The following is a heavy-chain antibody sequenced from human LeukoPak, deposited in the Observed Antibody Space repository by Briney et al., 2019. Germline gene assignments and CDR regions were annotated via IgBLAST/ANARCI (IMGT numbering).Heavy chain of an antibody. CDR3: ARLQTIYYYGSGSWFDP. CDR2: INHSGST. Sequence: SETLSLTCAVHGGSFSGYYWSWIRQPPGKGLEWIGEINHSGSTNYNPSLKSRVTISVDTSKNQFSLKLSSVTAADTAVYYCARLQTIYYYGSGSWFDPWGQGTLVTVSS. V-gene: IGHV4-34*01. D-gene: IGHD3-10*01. CDR1: GGSFSGYY. J-gene: IGHJ5*02.